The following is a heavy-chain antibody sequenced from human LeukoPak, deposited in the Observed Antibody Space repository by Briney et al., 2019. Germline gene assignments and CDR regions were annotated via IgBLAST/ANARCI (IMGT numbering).Heavy chain of an antibody. D-gene: IGHD1-1*01. CDR3: AKKLPGTTDYFDY. V-gene: IGHV3-30*18. Sequence: GGSLRLSCAASGFTFSSYGMHWVRQAPGKGLEWVAVISYDGSNKYYADSVKGRFTISRDNSKNTLYLQMNSLRAEDTAVYYCAKKLPGTTDYFDYWGQGTLVTVSS. CDR1: GFTFSSYG. J-gene: IGHJ4*02. CDR2: ISYDGSNK.